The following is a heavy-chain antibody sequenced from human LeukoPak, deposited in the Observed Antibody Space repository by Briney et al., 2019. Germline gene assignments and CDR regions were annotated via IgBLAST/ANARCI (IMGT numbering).Heavy chain of an antibody. D-gene: IGHD1-26*01. V-gene: IGHV4-59*01. J-gene: IGHJ3*02. Sequence: PSETLSLTCTVPGGSISSSYYWSWIRQPPGKGLEWTGFIYYTGNTNYNPSLKSRVTISVDTSKNQFSLKLSSVTAADTAVYYCARDQYYDAFDIWGQGTMVIVSS. CDR3: ARDQYYDAFDI. CDR1: GGSISSSYY. CDR2: IYYTGNT.